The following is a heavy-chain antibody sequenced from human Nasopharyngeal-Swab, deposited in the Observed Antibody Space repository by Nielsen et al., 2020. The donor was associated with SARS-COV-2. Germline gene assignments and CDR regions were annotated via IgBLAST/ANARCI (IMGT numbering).Heavy chain of an antibody. CDR3: ARQLVGATGYDY. CDR2: IYYSGST. CDR1: GGSISSSNYY. Sequence: GSLRLSCTVSGGSISSSNYYWGWIRQPPGKGLEWIGSIYYSGSTYYNPSLKSRVTISVDTSKNQFSLKLSSAAAADTAVYYCARQLVGATGYDYWGQGTLVTVSS. D-gene: IGHD1-26*01. V-gene: IGHV4-39*01. J-gene: IGHJ4*02.